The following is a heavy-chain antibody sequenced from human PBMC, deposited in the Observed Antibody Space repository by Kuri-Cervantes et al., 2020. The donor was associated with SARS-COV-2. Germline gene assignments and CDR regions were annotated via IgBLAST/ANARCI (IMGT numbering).Heavy chain of an antibody. J-gene: IGHJ4*02. Sequence: LSLTCAASGFTFSSYSMNWVRQAPGKGLEWVSSISSSSSYIYYADSVKGRFTISRDNAKSSLYLQMNSLRAEDTAVYYCARDSLRGIFGVVIIDYWGQGTLVTVSS. CDR2: ISSSSSYI. CDR3: ARDSLRGIFGVVIIDY. D-gene: IGHD3-3*01. V-gene: IGHV3-21*01. CDR1: GFTFSSYS.